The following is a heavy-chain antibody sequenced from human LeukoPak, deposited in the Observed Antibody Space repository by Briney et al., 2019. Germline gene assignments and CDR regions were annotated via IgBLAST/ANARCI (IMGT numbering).Heavy chain of an antibody. D-gene: IGHD2-15*01. J-gene: IGHJ5*02. Sequence: EASVKVSCKASGYTFTSYGISWVRQAPGQGLEWMGWISAYNGNTNYAQKFQGRVTITADESTSTAYMELSSLRSEDTAVYYCARSMVVAAIVNWFDPWGQGTLVTVSS. CDR2: ISAYNGNT. CDR1: GYTFTSYG. CDR3: ARSMVVAAIVNWFDP. V-gene: IGHV1-18*01.